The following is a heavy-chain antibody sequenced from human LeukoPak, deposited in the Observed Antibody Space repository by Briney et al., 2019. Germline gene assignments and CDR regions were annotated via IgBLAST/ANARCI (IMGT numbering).Heavy chain of an antibody. CDR3: ARRGDGGYNSGFDY. Sequence: KPSETLSLTCAVSGYSISSGYYWGWIRQPPGKGLEWIGSIYHFGSTYYNPSLKSRVTISVDTSKNQFSLKLSSVTAADTAVYYCARRGDGGYNSGFDYWGQGTLVTVSS. D-gene: IGHD5-24*01. J-gene: IGHJ4*02. V-gene: IGHV4-38-2*01. CDR2: IYHFGST. CDR1: GYSISSGYY.